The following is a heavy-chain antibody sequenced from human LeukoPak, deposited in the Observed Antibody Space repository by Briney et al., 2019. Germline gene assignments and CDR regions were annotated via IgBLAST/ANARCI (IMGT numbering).Heavy chain of an antibody. V-gene: IGHV4-59*01. CDR3: ARDSPYAEAPWDV. D-gene: IGHD2-2*01. J-gene: IGHJ6*04. CDR1: GGSISSYY. CDR2: IYYSGST. Sequence: SETLSLTCTVSGGSISSYYWSWIRQPPGKGLEWIGYIYYSGSTNYNPSLKSRVTISVDTSKNQFSLKLSSVTAADTAVYYCARDSPYAEAPWDVLGKGTTVTVSS.